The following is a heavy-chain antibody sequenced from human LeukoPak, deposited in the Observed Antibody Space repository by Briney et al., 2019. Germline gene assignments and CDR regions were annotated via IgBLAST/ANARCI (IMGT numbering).Heavy chain of an antibody. D-gene: IGHD3-22*01. Sequence: GGSLRLSCSASGLTFSSYEMNWVRQAPGKGLEWVSSISSRAGTIYYADSVKGRFTISRDNAKNSLYLQMSSLRAEDTAVYYCARVHYYDSSGFDYWGQGTLVTVSS. CDR3: ARVHYYDSSGFDY. V-gene: IGHV3-48*03. CDR2: ISSRAGTI. J-gene: IGHJ4*02. CDR1: GLTFSSYE.